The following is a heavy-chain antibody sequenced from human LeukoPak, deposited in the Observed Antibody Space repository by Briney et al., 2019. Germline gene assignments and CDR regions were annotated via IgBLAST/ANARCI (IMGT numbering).Heavy chain of an antibody. D-gene: IGHD4-17*01. CDR2: IFSSGSS. CDR3: ARSPVTTIYWYFGL. J-gene: IGHJ2*01. Sequence: SETLSLTCTVSGGSISDYYWSWIRQPAGKGLEWIGRIFSSGSSNYNPSLSGRVTMSLDTSTNHFSLRLYSVTAADTAVYYCARSPVTTIYWYFGLWGRGTQVTVSS. CDR1: GGSISDYY. V-gene: IGHV4-4*07.